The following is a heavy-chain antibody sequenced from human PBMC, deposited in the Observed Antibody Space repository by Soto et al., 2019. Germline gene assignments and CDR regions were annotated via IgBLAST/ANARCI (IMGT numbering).Heavy chain of an antibody. CDR2: INPNSGGT. V-gene: IGHV1-2*04. D-gene: IGHD3-9*01. CDR3: ASGPDYDVFTAYLGGEGWFDP. Sequence: QVQLVQSGAEVKKPGASVKVSCKASGYTFTGYYMHWVRQAPGQGLEWMGWINPNSGGTNYAQKFQGWVTMTRDTANSAALRALSRLRSDAAAVYCCASGPDYDVFTAYLGGEGWFDPWGQGTLVTVSS. J-gene: IGHJ5*02. CDR1: GYTFTGYY.